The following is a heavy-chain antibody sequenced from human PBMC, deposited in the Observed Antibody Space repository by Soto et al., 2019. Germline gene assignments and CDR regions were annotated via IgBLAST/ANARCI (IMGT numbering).Heavy chain of an antibody. CDR2: IYPGDSDT. CDR1: GYSFTTYW. J-gene: IGHJ6*03. V-gene: IGHV5-51*01. Sequence: PGESLKLSCKVSGYSFTTYWIGWVRQMPVKGLEWMGIIYPGDSDTRYSPSFQGQVTISADKSISTAYLHWTSLKASDTAMYYCARHPHIDSPYFCYYMDVWGKGTTGTVSS. CDR3: ARHPHIDSPYFCYYMDV.